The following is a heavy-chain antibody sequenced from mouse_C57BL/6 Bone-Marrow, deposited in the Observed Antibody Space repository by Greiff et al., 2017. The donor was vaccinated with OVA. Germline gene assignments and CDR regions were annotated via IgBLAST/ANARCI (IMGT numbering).Heavy chain of an antibody. D-gene: IGHD1-1*01. CDR1: GYTFTDYN. CDR2: IIPNNGGT. CDR3: ARGYYYGSSYEAMDY. V-gene: IGHV1-18*01. J-gene: IGHJ4*01. Sequence: EVQLQQSGPELVKPGASVKIPCKAPGYTFTDYNMAWVKQSHGKSLEWIGDIIPNNGGTIYNQKFKGKAPLTVDKSSSTAYMELRSLTSEDTAVYYCARGYYYGSSYEAMDYWGQGTSVTVSS.